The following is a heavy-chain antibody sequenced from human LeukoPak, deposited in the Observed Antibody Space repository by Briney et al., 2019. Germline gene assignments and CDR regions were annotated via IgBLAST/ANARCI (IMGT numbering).Heavy chain of an antibody. CDR1: GGSFSGYY. CDR2: INHSGST. V-gene: IGHV4-34*01. Sequence: TSETLSLTCAVYGGSFSGYYWSWIRQPPGKGREGIVEINHSGSTNYNPSLKSRVTISVDTSKNQFSLKLSSVTAADTAVYYCARGRIVGARNFDYWGQGTLVTVSS. J-gene: IGHJ4*02. CDR3: ARGRIVGARNFDY. D-gene: IGHD1-26*01.